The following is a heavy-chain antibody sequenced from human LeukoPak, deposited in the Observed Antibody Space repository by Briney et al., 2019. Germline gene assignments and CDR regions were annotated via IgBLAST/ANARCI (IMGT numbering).Heavy chain of an antibody. Sequence: GSLRLSCAASGFTFSSYGMSWVRQAPEKGLEWVSYISSSSSTIYYTDSVKGRFTISRDNAKNTVFLQMSSLRAEDTALYYCARKSASGNYPLDYWGRGTLVTVSS. CDR3: ARKSASGNYPLDY. CDR1: GFTFSSYG. D-gene: IGHD3-10*01. CDR2: ISSSSSTI. V-gene: IGHV3-48*01. J-gene: IGHJ4*02.